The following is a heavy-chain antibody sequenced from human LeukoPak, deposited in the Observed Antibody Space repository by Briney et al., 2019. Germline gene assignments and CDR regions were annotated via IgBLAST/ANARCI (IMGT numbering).Heavy chain of an antibody. CDR2: IYHSGST. CDR1: GGSISSSNW. J-gene: IGHJ4*02. V-gene: IGHV4-4*02. Sequence: SETLSLTCAVSGGSISSSNWWSWVRQPPGKGLEWIGEIYHSGSTNYNPSLKSRVTISVDKSKNQFSLKLSSVTAADTAVYYCARDPRWFGEFRFDYWGQGTLVTVSS. D-gene: IGHD3-10*01. CDR3: ARDPRWFGEFRFDY.